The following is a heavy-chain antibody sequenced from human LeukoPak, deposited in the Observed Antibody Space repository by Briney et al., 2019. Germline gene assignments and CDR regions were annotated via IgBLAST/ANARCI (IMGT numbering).Heavy chain of an antibody. CDR3: ARQGSGGRAFDI. CDR2: IYYSGST. CDR1: GGSIGSSTYY. V-gene: IGHV4-39*01. Sequence: SGTLSLTCTVSGGSIGSSTYYWGWIRQPPGKGLEWIGGIYYSGSTYYNPSLKSRVTISVDTSKNQFSLKLSSVTAADTAVYYCARQGSGGRAFDIWGQGTMVTVSS. J-gene: IGHJ3*02.